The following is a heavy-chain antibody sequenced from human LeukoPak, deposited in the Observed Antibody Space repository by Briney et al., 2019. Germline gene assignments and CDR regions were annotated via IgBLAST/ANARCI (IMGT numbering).Heavy chain of an antibody. D-gene: IGHD2-15*01. CDR3: ARAGYCSGGSCYSRYYYYYYMDV. Sequence: GGSLRLSCAASGFTFDDYAMHWVRQAPGKGLEWVSGISWNSGSIGYADSVKGRFTISRDNAKNSLYLQMNSLRAEDTAVYYCARAGYCSGGSCYSRYYYYYYMDVWGKGTTVTVSS. J-gene: IGHJ6*03. V-gene: IGHV3-9*01. CDR2: ISWNSGSI. CDR1: GFTFDDYA.